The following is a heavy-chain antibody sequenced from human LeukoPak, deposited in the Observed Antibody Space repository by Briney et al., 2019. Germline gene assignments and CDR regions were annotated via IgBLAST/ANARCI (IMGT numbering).Heavy chain of an antibody. CDR1: GGSFTSSNYY. D-gene: IGHD2-2*01. CDR2: IYYSGIT. V-gene: IGHV4-39*07. CDR3: ARAHIVVVPAAMFWFDP. J-gene: IGHJ5*02. Sequence: SETLSLTCTVSGGSFTSSNYYWGWIRQPPGKGLGWIGNIYYSGITYYTPSLRSRVTVSVDTSKNQFSLKLSSVTTADTAVHYCARAHIVVVPAAMFWFDPWGQGTLVTVSS.